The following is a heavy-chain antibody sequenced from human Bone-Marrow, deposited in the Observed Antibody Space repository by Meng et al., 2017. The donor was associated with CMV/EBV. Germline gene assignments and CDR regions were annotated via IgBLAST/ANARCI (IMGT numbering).Heavy chain of an antibody. CDR2: ISYDGSNK. D-gene: IGHD1-14*01. J-gene: IGHJ6*02. CDR1: GFTFSSYA. Sequence: GGSLRLSCAASGFTFSSYAMHWVRQAPGKGLEWVAVISYDGSNKYYADSVKGRFTISRDNSKNTLYLQMNSLRAEDTAVYYCARTGGPRDDYYYYGMDVWGQGTTVTVSS. V-gene: IGHV3-30-3*01. CDR3: ARTGGPRDDYYYYGMDV.